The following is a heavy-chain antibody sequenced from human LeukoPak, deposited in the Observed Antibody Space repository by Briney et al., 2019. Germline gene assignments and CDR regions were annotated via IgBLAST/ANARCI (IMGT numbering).Heavy chain of an antibody. CDR2: IYHSGST. D-gene: IGHD2-2*01. Sequence: SETLSLTCAVSGGSISSSNWWSWVRQPPGKGLEWIGEIYHSGSTNYNPSLKSRVTISVDKSKNQFSLKLSSVTAADTAVYYCARGQGQRYCSSTSCFQPDYWGQGTLVTVSS. CDR1: GGSISSSNW. J-gene: IGHJ4*02. V-gene: IGHV4-4*02. CDR3: ARGQGQRYCSSTSCFQPDY.